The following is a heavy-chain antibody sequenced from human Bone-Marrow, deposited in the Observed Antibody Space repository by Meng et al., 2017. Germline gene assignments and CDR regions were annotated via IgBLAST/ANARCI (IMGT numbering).Heavy chain of an antibody. J-gene: IGHJ3*02. Sequence: EVQGVEAGGGLVQPGGSLKLSCEVSGVSFSDFDIHWVRQASGKGLEWVGRIGGRRKSYAATYAAPVRGRFTISRDDSRNTAYLQMNSLKTEDSAVYYCTIYIRGHIWGQGTMVTVSS. D-gene: IGHD6-19*01. CDR1: GVSFSDFD. CDR3: TIYIRGHI. CDR2: IGGRRKSYAA. V-gene: IGHV3-73*02.